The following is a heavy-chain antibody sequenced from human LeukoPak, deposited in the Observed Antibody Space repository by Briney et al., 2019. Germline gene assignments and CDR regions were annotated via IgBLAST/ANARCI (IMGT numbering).Heavy chain of an antibody. CDR2: IYYSGST. D-gene: IGHD2/OR15-2a*01. Sequence: SETLSFTCTVSGGSISSSSDFWGWIRQPPGKGLEWIGTIYYSGSTYYNPSLKSRVTISVDTSKNQFSLKLSSVTAADTAVYYCAARQRTTIGYWGQGTLVTVSS. V-gene: IGHV4-39*01. J-gene: IGHJ4*02. CDR1: GGSISSSSDF. CDR3: AARQRTTIGY.